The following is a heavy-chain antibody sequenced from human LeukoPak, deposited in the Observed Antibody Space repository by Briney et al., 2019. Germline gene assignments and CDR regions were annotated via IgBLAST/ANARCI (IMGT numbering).Heavy chain of an antibody. CDR2: VSSNGGST. J-gene: IGHJ4*02. Sequence: PGRSLRLSCAASGFTFSSYAMHWVRQAPGKGLEYVSAVSSNGGSTYYANSVKGRFTISRDNSKNTLYLQMGSLRAEDVAVYYCARDLYCSSTSCYIDWGQGTLVTVSS. D-gene: IGHD2-2*02. CDR1: GFTFSSYA. V-gene: IGHV3-64*01. CDR3: ARDLYCSSTSCYID.